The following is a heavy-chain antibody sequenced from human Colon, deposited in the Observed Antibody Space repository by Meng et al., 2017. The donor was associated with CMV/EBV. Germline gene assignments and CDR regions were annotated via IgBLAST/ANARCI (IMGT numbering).Heavy chain of an antibody. CDR1: GFTVSSHY. D-gene: IGHD3-9*01. J-gene: IGHJ6*02. CDR3: AREVRYFDWFPGMDV. Sequence: GESLKISCAASGFTVSSHYMSWVRQAPGKGLEWVSVIYSGGSTYYADSVKGRFTISRDNSKNTLYLQMNSLRAEDTAVYYCAREVRYFDWFPGMDVWGQGTTVTVSS. V-gene: IGHV3-53*01. CDR2: IYSGGST.